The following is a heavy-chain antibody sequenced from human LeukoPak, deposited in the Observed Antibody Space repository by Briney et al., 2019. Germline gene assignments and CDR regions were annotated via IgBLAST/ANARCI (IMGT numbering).Heavy chain of an antibody. CDR3: ARGHALVTASFAF. Sequence: SETLSLTCTVSGGSVSPYYGSGIRQFPGKGLEWIGYADHSGNTDYNPSLKSRLTMSIDTSKNQFSLKLNSVTAADTAVYFGARGHALVTASFAFWGQGTLVTVSS. CDR1: GGSVSPYY. V-gene: IGHV4-59*02. D-gene: IGHD2-21*02. J-gene: IGHJ4*02. CDR2: ADHSGNT.